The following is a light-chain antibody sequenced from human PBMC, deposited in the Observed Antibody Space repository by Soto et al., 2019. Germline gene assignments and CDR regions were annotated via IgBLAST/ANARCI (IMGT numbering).Light chain of an antibody. CDR2: GAS. J-gene: IGKJ5*01. V-gene: IGKV3-15*01. CDR3: QQYSNYVT. Sequence: EIVMTQSPATLSVSPGGRATLSCRASQSVSSNLAWYQHKPGQAPRLLIFGASTRATGIPARFSGSGSGTNFILTISSLQSEDFAVYYCQQYSNYVTFGQGTRLEIK. CDR1: QSVSSN.